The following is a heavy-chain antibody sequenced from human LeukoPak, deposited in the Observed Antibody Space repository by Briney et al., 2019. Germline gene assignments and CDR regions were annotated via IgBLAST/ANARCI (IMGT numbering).Heavy chain of an antibody. Sequence: SETLSLTCAVYGGSFSGYYWSWIRQPPGKGLEWIGEINHSGSTNYNPSLKSRVTISVDTSKNQFSLKLSSVTAADTAVYYCARVSPGSSSWYVDYYYYGMDVWGQGTTVTVSS. D-gene: IGHD6-13*01. J-gene: IGHJ6*02. CDR2: INHSGST. V-gene: IGHV4-34*01. CDR1: GGSFSGYY. CDR3: ARVSPGSSSWYVDYYYYGMDV.